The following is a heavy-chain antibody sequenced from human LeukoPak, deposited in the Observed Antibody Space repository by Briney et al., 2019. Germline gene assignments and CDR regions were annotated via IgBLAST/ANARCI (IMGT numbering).Heavy chain of an antibody. CDR2: ISSSSSYI. J-gene: IGHJ4*02. D-gene: IGHD3-22*01. Sequence: GGSLTLSCAASGFTFSIYSMNWVRQAPGKGLEWVSSISSSSSYIYYADSVKGRFTISRDNAKNSLYLQMNSLRAEDTAVYYCARDRRGVYDSSGYYPFDYWGQGTLVTVSS. CDR3: ARDRRGVYDSSGYYPFDY. CDR1: GFTFSIYS. V-gene: IGHV3-21*01.